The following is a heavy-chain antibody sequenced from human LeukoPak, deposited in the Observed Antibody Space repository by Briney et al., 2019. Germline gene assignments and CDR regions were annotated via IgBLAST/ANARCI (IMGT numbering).Heavy chain of an antibody. Sequence: SETLSLTCTVSGGSVSSGSYYWSWIRQPPGKGLEWIGYISYSGDTNYNPSLKSRVTMSVDTSKNQFSLELSSVTAADTAVYYCARVRHCSSTSCRKKIYYYYGMDVWGQGTTVTVSS. D-gene: IGHD2-2*01. CDR1: GGSVSSGSYY. CDR2: ISYSGDT. CDR3: ARVRHCSSTSCRKKIYYYYGMDV. V-gene: IGHV4-61*01. J-gene: IGHJ6*02.